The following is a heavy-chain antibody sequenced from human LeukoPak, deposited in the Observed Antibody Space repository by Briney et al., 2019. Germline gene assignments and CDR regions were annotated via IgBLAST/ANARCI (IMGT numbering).Heavy chain of an antibody. J-gene: IGHJ4*02. CDR1: GYTFTSYG. D-gene: IGHD3-22*01. V-gene: IGHV1-18*01. CDR2: ISAYNGNT. CDR3: ARDLDSITMIVVVIPFDY. Sequence: ASVKVSCKASGYTFTSYGISWVRQAPGQGLEWMGWISAYNGNTNYAQKLQGRVTMTTDTSTSTAYMELRSLRSDDTAVYYCARDLDSITMIVVVIPFDYWGQETLVTVSS.